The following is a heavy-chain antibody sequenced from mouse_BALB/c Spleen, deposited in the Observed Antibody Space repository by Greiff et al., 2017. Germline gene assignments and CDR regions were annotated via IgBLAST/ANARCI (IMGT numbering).Heavy chain of an antibody. D-gene: IGHD2-3*01. CDR2: IWSGGST. V-gene: IGHV2-2*02. CDR1: GFSLTSYG. CDR3: ARKNGYYLYAMDY. Sequence: VKLQESGPGLVQPSQSLSITCTVSGFSLTSYGVHWVRQSPGKGLEWLGVIWSGGSTDYNAAFISRLSISKDNSKSQVFFKMNSLQANDTAIYYCARKNGYYLYAMDYWGQGTSVTVSS. J-gene: IGHJ4*01.